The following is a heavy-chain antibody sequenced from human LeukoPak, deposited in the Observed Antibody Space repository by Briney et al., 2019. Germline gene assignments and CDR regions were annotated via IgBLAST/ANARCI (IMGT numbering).Heavy chain of an antibody. Sequence: SETLSLTCTVSGGSLSSYYWSWIRQPPGKGLEWIGYIYYSGSTNYNPSLKSRVTISVDTSKNQFSLKLTSVTAADTAVYYCARVTGYMIEDYFDYWGQGTLVTVSS. CDR2: IYYSGST. V-gene: IGHV4-59*12. J-gene: IGHJ4*02. D-gene: IGHD3-22*01. CDR3: ARVTGYMIEDYFDY. CDR1: GGSLSSYY.